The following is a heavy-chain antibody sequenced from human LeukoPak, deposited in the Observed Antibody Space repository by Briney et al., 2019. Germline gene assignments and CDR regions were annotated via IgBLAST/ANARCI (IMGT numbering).Heavy chain of an antibody. CDR3: ERVGGGVSSGGDC. CDR1: GFTFSTYW. Sequence: GSLRLSCAASGFTFSTYWMHWVRPAPGKGLVWVSRFKSDGSATTYADFVKGRFTVSRDNAKNTLYLQMSSLRAEETAMYLCERVGGGVSSGGDCWGQGTLVTVSS. CDR2: FKSDGSAT. J-gene: IGHJ4*02. V-gene: IGHV3-74*03. D-gene: IGHD3-16*01.